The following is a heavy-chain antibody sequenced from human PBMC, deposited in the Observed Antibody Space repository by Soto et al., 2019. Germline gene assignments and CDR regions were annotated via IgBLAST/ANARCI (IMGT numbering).Heavy chain of an antibody. CDR2: IYYSGTT. V-gene: IGHV4-59*01. Sequence: PSETLSLTCTVSGGSISSYYWSWIRQPPGKGLEWIGYIYYSGTTNYNPSLKSRVTISVDTSKNQFSLKLSSVTAADTAVYFCGRHSRDEYSRGGSGIPDSWCPGTLVTVSS. CDR3: GRHSRDEYSRGGSGIPDS. D-gene: IGHD4-4*01. J-gene: IGHJ4*02. CDR1: GGSISSYY.